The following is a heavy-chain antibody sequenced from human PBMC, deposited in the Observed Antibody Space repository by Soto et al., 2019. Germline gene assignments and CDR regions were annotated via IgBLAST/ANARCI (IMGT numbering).Heavy chain of an antibody. Sequence: SENLSLTCAVSGYSMTSGFYWGWIRQAPGKGLEWVGSVYHSGASYYNPSLQSRVTISVDTSKNQFSLKLNSMTAADTGPYYCARDRSFMRPTGWFYSCGQRIQVIVSS. V-gene: IGHV4-38-2*02. CDR1: GYSMTSGFY. J-gene: IGHJ1*01. D-gene: IGHD2-15*01. CDR3: ARDRSFMRPTGWFYS. CDR2: VYHSGAS.